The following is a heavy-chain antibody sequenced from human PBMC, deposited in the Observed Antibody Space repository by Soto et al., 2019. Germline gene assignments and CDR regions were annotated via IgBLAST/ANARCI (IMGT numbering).Heavy chain of an antibody. CDR2: VHHSAST. J-gene: IGHJ4*01. CDR3: ARGDTLTGYYYFDN. Sequence: QLQLQESGSGLVPPSQTLSLTCTVSGGSISSAAYSWSWLRQPPGKGLVWLGYVHHSASTYYNPALKSRVTILVDRPKNQFSLKLRSVTAADTAVYFCARGDTLTGYYYFDNWGQGTLVTVSS. V-gene: IGHV4-30-2*01. D-gene: IGHD3-9*01. CDR1: GGSISSAAYS.